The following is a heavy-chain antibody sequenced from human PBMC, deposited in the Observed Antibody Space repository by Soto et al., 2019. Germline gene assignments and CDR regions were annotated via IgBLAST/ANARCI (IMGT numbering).Heavy chain of an antibody. V-gene: IGHV3-23*01. J-gene: IGHJ5*02. CDR2: ISDSGGSI. CDR1: GLRFSIHG. CDR3: TKHPSSVAGYSHL. D-gene: IGHD6-19*01. Sequence: DVDLLESGGGSVQHGGSLRLSSKASGLRFSIHGMSWVRQAPGKRLEWVAVISDSGGSIFYADSVKGRFTVSRVQSQRTVYLQMNSLRSVDTAIYGCTKHPSSVAGYSHLWGPGPLVTVSS.